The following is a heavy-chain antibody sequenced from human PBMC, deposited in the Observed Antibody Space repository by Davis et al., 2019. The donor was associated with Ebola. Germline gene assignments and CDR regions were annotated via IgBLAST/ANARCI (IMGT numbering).Heavy chain of an antibody. CDR1: GFMFSSHW. Sequence: PGGSLRLSCAASGFMFSSHWMSWVRQAPGKGLEWVANIKHDESEKYYVDSVKGRFTISRDNAKNSLYLQMNSLRAEDTAVYYCAREKGQDYGMDVWGQGTTVTVSS. CDR3: AREKGQDYGMDV. J-gene: IGHJ6*02. CDR2: IKHDESEK. V-gene: IGHV3-7*01.